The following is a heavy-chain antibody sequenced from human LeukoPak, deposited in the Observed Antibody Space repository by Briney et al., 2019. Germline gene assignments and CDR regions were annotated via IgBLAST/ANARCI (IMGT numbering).Heavy chain of an antibody. CDR1: GFTFSSYA. Sequence: GGSLRLSCAASGFTFSSYAMHWVRQAPGKGLEWVAVISYDGSNKYYADSVKGRFTISRDNSKNTLYLQMNSLRAEDTAVYYCARDATYYYDSSGYSGVYFDYWGQGTLVTVSS. J-gene: IGHJ4*02. V-gene: IGHV3-30-3*01. CDR3: ARDATYYYDSSGYSGVYFDY. CDR2: ISYDGSNK. D-gene: IGHD3-22*01.